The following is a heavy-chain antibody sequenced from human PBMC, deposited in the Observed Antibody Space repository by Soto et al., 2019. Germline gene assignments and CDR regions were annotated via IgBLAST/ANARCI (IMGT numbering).Heavy chain of an antibody. Sequence: PSETLSLTCTVSGGSISSGGYYWSWIRQHPGKGLEWIGYIYYSGSTYYNPSLKSRVTISVDTSKNQFSLKLSSVTAADTAVYYCARVVGRAYYYGMDVWGQGTTVTVSS. CDR1: GGSISSGGYY. CDR2: IYYSGST. J-gene: IGHJ6*02. V-gene: IGHV4-31*03. CDR3: ARVVGRAYYYGMDV. D-gene: IGHD2-15*01.